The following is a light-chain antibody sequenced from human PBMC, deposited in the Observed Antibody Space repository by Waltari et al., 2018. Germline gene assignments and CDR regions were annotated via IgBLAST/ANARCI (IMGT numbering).Light chain of an antibody. J-gene: IGKJ4*01. CDR1: QSVPNSQ. CDR3: QQYGSSPLT. CDR2: GAS. V-gene: IGKV3-20*01. Sequence: EIVLTQSPGTLSLSPGERATLSCRASQSVPNSQLAWYQQKPGQSPRLLISGASSRATGIPDRFSGSGSGTEFTLIISRLEPGDFAVYYCQQYGSSPLTFGGGTKVEIK.